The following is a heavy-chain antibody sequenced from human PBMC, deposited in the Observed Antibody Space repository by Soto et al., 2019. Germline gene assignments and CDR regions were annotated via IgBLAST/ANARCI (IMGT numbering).Heavy chain of an antibody. CDR1: GFTFNRYS. V-gene: IGHV3-21*01. CDR3: ARTVYYDFWSGFGMEV. J-gene: IGHJ6*02. D-gene: IGHD3-3*01. CDR2: ISSSGTYI. Sequence: GGSLRLSCTGSGFTFNRYSMNWVRQAPGKGLEWLSFISSSGTYIHDADSLKGRFTISRDNAKNSVYLQINSLRAEDTAVYYCARTVYYDFWSGFGMEVWGQGTTVTVSS.